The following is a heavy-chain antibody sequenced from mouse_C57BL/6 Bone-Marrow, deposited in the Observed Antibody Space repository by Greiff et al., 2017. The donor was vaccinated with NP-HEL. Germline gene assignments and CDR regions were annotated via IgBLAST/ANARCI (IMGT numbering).Heavy chain of an antibody. D-gene: IGHD2-3*01. CDR1: GFTFSSYA. Sequence: EVKVVEPGGGLVKPGGSLKLSCAASGFTFSSYAMSWVRQTPEMMLEWVATISDGCSYTSFPVNVKGRFTISRDNAKNNLYLHMIHLKSEDTAMNNSARDHIDGYYWAWFAYWGRGTLVTVSA. J-gene: IGHJ3*01. CDR2: ISDGCSYT. CDR3: ARDHIDGYYWAWFAY. V-gene: IGHV5-4*01.